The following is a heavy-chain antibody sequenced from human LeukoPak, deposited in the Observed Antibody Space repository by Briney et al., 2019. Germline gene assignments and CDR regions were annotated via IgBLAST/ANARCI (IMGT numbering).Heavy chain of an antibody. J-gene: IGHJ4*02. CDR3: ARAKGGATTGAFDY. CDR1: GGTFSSYA. V-gene: IGHV1-69*13. CDR2: IIPIFGTA. Sequence: ASVKVSCKASGGTFSSYAISWVRQAPGQGLEWMGGIIPIFGTANYAQKFQGRVTITADESTSTAYMELSSLRSEDTAVYYCARAKGGATTGAFDYWGQGTLVTVSS. D-gene: IGHD1-26*01.